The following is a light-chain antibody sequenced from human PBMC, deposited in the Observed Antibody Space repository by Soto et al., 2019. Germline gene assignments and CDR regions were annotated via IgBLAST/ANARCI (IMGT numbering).Light chain of an antibody. V-gene: IGLV2-14*01. CDR3: SSCTSSSTGV. Sequence: QSVLTQPASVSGSPGQSITISCNGTSSDVGGYNYVSWYQQHPGKAPKLMIYDVSNRPSGVSNRFSGSKSGNTASLTISGLQAEDEADYYCSSCTSSSTGVFGGGTQLTVL. CDR1: SSDVGGYNY. CDR2: DVS. J-gene: IGLJ3*02.